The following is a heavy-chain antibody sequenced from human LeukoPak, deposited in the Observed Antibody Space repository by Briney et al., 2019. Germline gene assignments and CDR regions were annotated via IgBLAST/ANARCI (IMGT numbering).Heavy chain of an antibody. CDR3: ARESETSGWYDY. V-gene: IGHV3-43*02. CDR1: GFIFDNYA. D-gene: IGHD6-19*01. Sequence: GGALRLSCAAPGFIFDNYAIHWVRQAPGKGLEWVSLISGDGGSTFYADSVRGRFTISRDNTRKSLSLQMSSLRSEDTALYYCARESETSGWYDYWGQGTLVTVSS. CDR2: ISGDGGST. J-gene: IGHJ4*02.